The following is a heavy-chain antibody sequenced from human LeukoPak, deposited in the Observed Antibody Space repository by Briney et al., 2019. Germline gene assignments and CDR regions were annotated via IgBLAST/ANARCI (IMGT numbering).Heavy chain of an antibody. D-gene: IGHD6-25*01. CDR1: GYTFTGYY. Sequence: ASVKVSCKASGYTFTGYYMQWVRQAPGQGLEYMGCINPNSGVTKYAQKFQGRVTVTRDTSISTAYLELTRLTSDDTAVYYCAREAQQAATPNKGFDYWGQGTLVTVSS. CDR3: AREAQQAATPNKGFDY. V-gene: IGHV1-2*02. J-gene: IGHJ4*02. CDR2: INPNSGVT.